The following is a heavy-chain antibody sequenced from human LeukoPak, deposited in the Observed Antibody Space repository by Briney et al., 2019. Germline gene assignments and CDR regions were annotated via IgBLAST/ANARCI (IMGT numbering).Heavy chain of an antibody. CDR2: INHSGST. J-gene: IGHJ5*02. CDR3: ARLGAVRFDP. CDR1: GGSFNEYY. V-gene: IGHV4-34*01. Sequence: SETLSLTCGVYGGSFNEYYWSWIRQPPGKGLEWIGEINHSGSTNYNPSLKSRVTISVDTSKNQFSLKLSSVTAADTAVYYCARLGAVRFDPWGQGTLVTVSS.